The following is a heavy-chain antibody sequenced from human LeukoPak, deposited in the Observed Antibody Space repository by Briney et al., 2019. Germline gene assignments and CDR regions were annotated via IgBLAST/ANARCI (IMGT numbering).Heavy chain of an antibody. CDR3: AKGGYSSGWRNFFDY. CDR1: AFTFSTYG. CDR2: ISATGGST. Sequence: GGSLRLSCAASAFTFSTYGITWVRQAPGKGLEWVSTISATGGSTYYADSVKGRFTISRDNSKDILYLQMNSLRAEDTAVYFCAKGGYSSGWRNFFDYWGQGTLVTVSS. J-gene: IGHJ4*02. V-gene: IGHV3-23*01. D-gene: IGHD6-19*01.